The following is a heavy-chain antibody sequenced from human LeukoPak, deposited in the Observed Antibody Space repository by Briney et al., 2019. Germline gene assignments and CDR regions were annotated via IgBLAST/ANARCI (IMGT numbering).Heavy chain of an antibody. J-gene: IGHJ6*02. CDR3: ARGYCGGDCWSYYYYGMDV. D-gene: IGHD2-21*02. CDR1: GYTFTSYD. CDR2: MNPNSGNT. Sequence: EASVKVSCKASGYTFTSYDINWVRQATGQGLEWMGWMNPNSGNTGYAQKFQGRVTMTRNTSISTAYMELSSLRSEDTAVYYCARGYCGGDCWSYYYYGMDVWGQGTTVTVSS. V-gene: IGHV1-8*01.